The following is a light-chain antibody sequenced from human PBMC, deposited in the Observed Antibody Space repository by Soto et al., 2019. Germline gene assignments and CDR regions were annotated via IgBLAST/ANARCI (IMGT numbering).Light chain of an antibody. Sequence: QSALTQPPSASGSPGQSVTISCTGTSSDVGGYNYVSWYQQHPGKAPKFMIYEVSKRPSGVPGRFSGSKSGNTASLTVSGLQAEDEADYYCSSYAGSNNHVVFGGGTQLTVL. CDR3: SSYAGSNNHVV. V-gene: IGLV2-8*01. CDR1: SSDVGGYNY. CDR2: EVS. J-gene: IGLJ2*01.